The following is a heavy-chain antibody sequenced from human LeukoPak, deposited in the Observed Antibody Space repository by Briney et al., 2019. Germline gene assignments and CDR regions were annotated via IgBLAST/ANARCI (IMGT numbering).Heavy chain of an antibody. J-gene: IGHJ4*02. Sequence: GGSLRLSCAASGFPFSTSSMHWVRQAPGKGLEWVSSIDSASSYIFYADSLKGRFTISRDNAKKSLYLQMNSLRAEDTAVYYCARARDYDFWSAYYFDYWGQGALVTVSS. V-gene: IGHV3-21*01. D-gene: IGHD3-3*01. CDR2: IDSASSYI. CDR3: ARARDYDFWSAYYFDY. CDR1: GFPFSTSS.